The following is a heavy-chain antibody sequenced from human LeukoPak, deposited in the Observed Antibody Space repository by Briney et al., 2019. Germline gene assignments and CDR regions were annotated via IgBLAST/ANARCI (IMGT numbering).Heavy chain of an antibody. D-gene: IGHD3-10*01. CDR1: EFSVGSNY. J-gene: IGHJ4*02. CDR3: AKEGLWFGELFSYFDY. Sequence: GGSLRLSCAASEFSVGSNYMTWVRQAPGKGLEWVSLIYSGGSTYYADSVKGRFTISRDNSKNTLYLQMNSLRAEDTAVYYCAKEGLWFGELFSYFDYWGQGTLVTVSS. CDR2: IYSGGST. V-gene: IGHV3-66*01.